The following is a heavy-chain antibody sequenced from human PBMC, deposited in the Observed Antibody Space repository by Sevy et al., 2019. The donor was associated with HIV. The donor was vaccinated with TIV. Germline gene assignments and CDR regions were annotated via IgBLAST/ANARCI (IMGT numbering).Heavy chain of an antibody. CDR1: GYTFTSYD. CDR2: MNPNSGNT. Sequence: ASVKVSCKASGYTFTSYDINWVRQATGQGLEWMGWMNPNSGNTGYAQKFQGRVTMTRNTSISTAYMELSSLRSEDTAVYYCARARRRICSGGSCFGIDYWGQGTLVTVSS. CDR3: ARARRRICSGGSCFGIDY. D-gene: IGHD2-15*01. J-gene: IGHJ4*02. V-gene: IGHV1-8*01.